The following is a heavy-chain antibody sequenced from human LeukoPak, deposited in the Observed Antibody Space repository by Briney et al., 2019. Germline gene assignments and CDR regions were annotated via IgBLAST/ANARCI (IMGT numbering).Heavy chain of an antibody. Sequence: PGGSLRLSCAASGFTFSSYGMHWVRQAPGKGLEWVAFIRYDGSNKYYADSVKGRFTISRDNAKNSLYLQMNSLRAEDTAVYYCARDPNYYDSSGYYPGDYWGQGTLVTVSS. J-gene: IGHJ4*02. CDR2: IRYDGSNK. CDR1: GFTFSSYG. V-gene: IGHV3-30*02. D-gene: IGHD3-22*01. CDR3: ARDPNYYDSSGYYPGDY.